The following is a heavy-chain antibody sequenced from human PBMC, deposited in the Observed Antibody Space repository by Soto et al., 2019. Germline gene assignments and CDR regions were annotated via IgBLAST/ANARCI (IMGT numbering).Heavy chain of an antibody. D-gene: IGHD1-20*01. J-gene: IGHJ4*01. CDR1: GFTFSNYA. CDR3: VKARQPGSPYNCYTADY. Sequence: EVQLLEPGGGLVQPGVSLRLSCAASGFTFSNYAMSLVRQAPGKGLEWVSGISDSGGRTNYADSVKGRFTISRHNSKNTVHRQMSSLRAEDTAVYYCVKARQPGSPYNCYTADYWGHGTLVTVSS. V-gene: IGHV3-23*01. CDR2: ISDSGGRT.